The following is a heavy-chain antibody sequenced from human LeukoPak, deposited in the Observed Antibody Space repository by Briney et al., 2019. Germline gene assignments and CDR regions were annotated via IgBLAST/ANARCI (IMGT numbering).Heavy chain of an antibody. D-gene: IGHD5-18*01. CDR3: ARGPYSYGLDY. J-gene: IGHJ4*02. CDR2: INWNGSIT. V-gene: IGHV3-20*04. CDR1: GFIFDDYG. Sequence: GGSLRLSCAASGFIFDDYGMSWVRQAPGKGLEWVSGINWNGSITGYADSVKGRFTISRDNAKNSLYLQMNSLRAEDTAVYYCARGPYSYGLDYWGQGTLVTVSS.